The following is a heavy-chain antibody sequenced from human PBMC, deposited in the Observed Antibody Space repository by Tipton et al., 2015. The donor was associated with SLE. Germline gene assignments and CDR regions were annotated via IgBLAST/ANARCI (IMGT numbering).Heavy chain of an antibody. CDR3: ARLYSSGVRGDY. V-gene: IGHV4-61*09. CDR2: IYASGST. CDR1: GGSIRGGSYY. J-gene: IGHJ4*02. Sequence: TLSLTCTVSGGSIRGGSYYWSWIRQAAGKGLEWIGHIYASGSTNYNPSLKSRVTISVDTSKNQFSLKLSSVTAADTAIYYCARLYSSGVRGDYWGQGTLVTASS. D-gene: IGHD6-19*01.